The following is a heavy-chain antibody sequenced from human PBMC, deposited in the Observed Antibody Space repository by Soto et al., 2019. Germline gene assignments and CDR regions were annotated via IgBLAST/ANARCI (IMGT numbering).Heavy chain of an antibody. J-gene: IGHJ6*02. CDR1: GYTFTSYA. V-gene: IGHV1-3*01. Sequence: ASVKVSCKASGYTFTSYAMHWVRQAPGQRLEWMGWINAGNGNAKYSQKFQGRVTITRDTSASTAYMELSSLRSEDTAVYYCASDRYSSSLSYYGMDVWGQGTTVTVSS. CDR3: ASDRYSSSLSYYGMDV. CDR2: INAGNGNA. D-gene: IGHD6-13*01.